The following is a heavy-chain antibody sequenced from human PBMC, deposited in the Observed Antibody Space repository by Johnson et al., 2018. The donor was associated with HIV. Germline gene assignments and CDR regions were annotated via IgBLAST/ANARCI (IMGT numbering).Heavy chain of an antibody. CDR3: ARDRSSGWYGRVDAFDI. CDR1: GFTFSNAW. CDR2: ISYDGSNK. Sequence: QVQLVESGGGLVQPGGSLRLSCAASGFTFSNAWMSWVRQAPGKGLEWVAVISYDGSNKYYADSVKGRFTISRDNSKNTLYLQMNSLRAEDTAVYYCARDRSSGWYGRVDAFDIWGQGTMVTVSS. V-gene: IGHV3-30-3*01. J-gene: IGHJ3*02. D-gene: IGHD6-19*01.